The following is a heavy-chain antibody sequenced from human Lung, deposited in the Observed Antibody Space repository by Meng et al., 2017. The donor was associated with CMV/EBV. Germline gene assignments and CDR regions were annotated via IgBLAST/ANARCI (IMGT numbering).Heavy chain of an antibody. V-gene: IGHV1-2*02. J-gene: IGHJ4*02. CDR2: INPNSGGT. CDR1: GYTFTGYY. CDR3: ARVRWEDDY. Sequence: ASVXVSCKASGYTFTGYYIHWVRQAPGQGLEWMGWINPNSGGTNYAKKFQGRVTMTRDTSISTAYMDLSRLRSDDTTVYYCARVRWEDDYWGQGTLVTVSS. D-gene: IGHD4-23*01.